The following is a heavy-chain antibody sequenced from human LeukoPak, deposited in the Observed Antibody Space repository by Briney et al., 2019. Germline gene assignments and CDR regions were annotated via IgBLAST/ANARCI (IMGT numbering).Heavy chain of an antibody. D-gene: IGHD2-2*03. J-gene: IGHJ6*02. Sequence: GGSLRLSCAASGFTFSSYWMSWVRQAPGKGLEWVANIKQDGGEKYYVDSVKGRFTISRDNAKNSLYLQMNSLRAEDTAVYYCARGGYCSSTSCYYYYYYGMDVWGQGTTVTVSS. CDR1: GFTFSSYW. V-gene: IGHV3-7*03. CDR3: ARGGYCSSTSCYYYYYYGMDV. CDR2: IKQDGGEK.